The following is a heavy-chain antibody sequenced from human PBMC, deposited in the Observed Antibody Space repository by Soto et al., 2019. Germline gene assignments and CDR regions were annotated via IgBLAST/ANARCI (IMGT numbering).Heavy chain of an antibody. V-gene: IGHV1-18*01. Sequence: ASVKVSCKASVYTFTSYGISWVRQAPGQGLEWMGWISAYNGNTNYAQKLQGRVTMTTDTSTSTAYMELRSLRSDDTAVYYCARVFKSRGLAAINWFDPWGQGTLVTAPQ. CDR1: VYTFTSYG. D-gene: IGHD2-15*01. CDR3: ARVFKSRGLAAINWFDP. CDR2: ISAYNGNT. J-gene: IGHJ5*02.